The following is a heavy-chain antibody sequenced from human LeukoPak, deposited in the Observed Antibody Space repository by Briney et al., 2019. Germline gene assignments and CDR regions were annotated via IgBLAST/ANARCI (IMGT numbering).Heavy chain of an antibody. CDR2: ISGSGGST. V-gene: IGHV3-23*01. D-gene: IGHD3-22*01. J-gene: IGHJ4*02. CDR3: AKGDTYYYDSSVNFDY. CDR1: GSTFSSYA. Sequence: GGSLRLSCAASGSTFSSYAMRWVRQAPGKGLQWVSAISGSGGSTYYADSVKGRFTISRDNSKNTLYLQMNSLRAEDTAVYYCAKGDTYYYDSSVNFDYWGQGTLVTVSS.